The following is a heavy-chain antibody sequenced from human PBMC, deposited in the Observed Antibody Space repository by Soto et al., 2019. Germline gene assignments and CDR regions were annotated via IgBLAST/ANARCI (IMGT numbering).Heavy chain of an antibody. Sequence: XSVKVSFNASGYTFTSYAMHLVRHSPGQRLEWMGWINAGNGNTKYSQKFQGRVTITRDTSASTAYMELSSLRSEDTDVYYCATSDYGSGSYMYYYGMDVWGQGTTVTVSS. CDR1: GYTFTSYA. CDR2: INAGNGNT. V-gene: IGHV1-3*01. J-gene: IGHJ6*02. CDR3: ATSDYGSGSYMYYYGMDV. D-gene: IGHD3-10*01.